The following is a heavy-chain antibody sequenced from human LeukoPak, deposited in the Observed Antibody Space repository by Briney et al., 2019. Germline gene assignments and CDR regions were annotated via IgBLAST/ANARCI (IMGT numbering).Heavy chain of an antibody. CDR3: AREGYFDWPYYFDY. V-gene: IGHV1-18*01. J-gene: IGHJ4*02. CDR1: GYTFTSYG. CDR2: INAYNGNT. D-gene: IGHD3-9*01. Sequence: SVKVSCQACGYTFTSYGISWVRQAPGQGLEWVGWINAYNGNTNYAQKLQGRVTMTTDTSTSTAYMELRSLRSDDTAVYYCAREGYFDWPYYFDYWGQGTLVTVSS.